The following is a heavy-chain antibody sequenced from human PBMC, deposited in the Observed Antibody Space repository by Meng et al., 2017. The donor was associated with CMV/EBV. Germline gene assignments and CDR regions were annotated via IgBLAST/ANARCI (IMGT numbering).Heavy chain of an antibody. Sequence: KDSGPTLVNPTQALTLTCTVSGGSISSYYWGWIRQPAGKGLEWIGRIYTSGSTNYNPSLKSRVTMSVDTSKNQFSLKLSSVTAADTAVYYCARGPEVDYGDYVGLDYWGQGTLVTVSS. J-gene: IGHJ4*02. V-gene: IGHV4-4*07. CDR3: ARGPEVDYGDYVGLDY. CDR1: GGSISSYY. CDR2: IYTSGST. D-gene: IGHD4-17*01.